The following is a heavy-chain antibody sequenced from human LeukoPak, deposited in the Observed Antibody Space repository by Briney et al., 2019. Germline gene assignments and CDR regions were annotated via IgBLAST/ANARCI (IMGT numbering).Heavy chain of an antibody. CDR2: ISSSSSYI. Sequence: GGSLRLSCAASGFTFSSYSMNWVRQAPGKGLEWVSSISSSSSYIYYAGSVKGRFAISRDNAKNSLYLQMNSLRAEDTAVYYCARRYPFDYWGQGTLVTVSS. J-gene: IGHJ4*02. V-gene: IGHV3-21*01. D-gene: IGHD2-2*02. CDR1: GFTFSSYS. CDR3: ARRYPFDY.